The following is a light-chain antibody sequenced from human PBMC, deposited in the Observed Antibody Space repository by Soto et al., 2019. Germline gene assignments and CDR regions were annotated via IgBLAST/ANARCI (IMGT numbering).Light chain of an antibody. CDR2: GAS. Sequence: EIILTQSPDARSLSPGERATRSCSASQTVSSNYLAWCQQRPGQAPRLLLYGASTRAAGIPDRFSGSGSGTDFTLTITRLEPEDSAVYFCQQYTGPPTTFGQGTRLEIK. J-gene: IGKJ5*01. CDR1: QTVSSNY. CDR3: QQYTGPPTT. V-gene: IGKV3-20*01.